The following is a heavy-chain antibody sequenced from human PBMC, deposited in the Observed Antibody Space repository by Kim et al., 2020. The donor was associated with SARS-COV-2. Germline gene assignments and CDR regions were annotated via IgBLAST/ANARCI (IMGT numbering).Heavy chain of an antibody. CDR1: GGSVSSGSYY. J-gene: IGHJ3*02. D-gene: IGHD3-3*01. Sequence: SETLSLTCTVSGGSVSSGSYYWSWIRQPPGKGLVWIGYIYYSGSTNYNTFLKSRVTISVYTSKNQFSLKLSSVTAADTAVYYCARNEMSDIPIFGVVSWKVVFDICGQGTIVTVSS. CDR2: IYYSGST. CDR3: ARNEMSDIPIFGVVSWKVVFDI. V-gene: IGHV4-61*01.